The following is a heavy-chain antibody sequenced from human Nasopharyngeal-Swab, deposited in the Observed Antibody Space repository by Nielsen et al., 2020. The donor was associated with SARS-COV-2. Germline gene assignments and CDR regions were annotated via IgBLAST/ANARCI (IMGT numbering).Heavy chain of an antibody. V-gene: IGHV4-34*01. Sequence: SETLSLTCAVSGGSFSGYYWSWIRQPPGRGLEWIGEFNHSGSTNYNPSLKSRVTISVDTSKNQFSLKLSFVTAADTAVYYCARIPGYSYGYLLGSDYWGQGTLVTVSS. J-gene: IGHJ4*02. D-gene: IGHD5-18*01. CDR3: ARIPGYSYGYLLGSDY. CDR2: FNHSGST. CDR1: GGSFSGYY.